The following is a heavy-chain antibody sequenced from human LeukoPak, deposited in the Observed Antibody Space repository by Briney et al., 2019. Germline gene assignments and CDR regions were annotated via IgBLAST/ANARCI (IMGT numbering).Heavy chain of an antibody. J-gene: IGHJ6*04. CDR2: ISSSGSTI. D-gene: IGHD3-10*02. V-gene: IGHV3-48*04. Sequence: GGSLRLSCAASGFTFSSYTMIWVRQAPGKGLEWVSYISSSGSTIYYADSVKGRFTISRDNAKNSLYLQMNSLRAEDTAVYYCAELGITMIGGVWGKGTTVTISS. CDR1: GFTFSSYT. CDR3: AELGITMIGGV.